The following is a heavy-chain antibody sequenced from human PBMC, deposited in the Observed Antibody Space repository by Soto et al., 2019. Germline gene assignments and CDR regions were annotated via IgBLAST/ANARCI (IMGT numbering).Heavy chain of an antibody. D-gene: IGHD5-12*01. CDR1: GVTFNRQD. Sequence: PSVKVSCKASGVTFNRQDMRWVRQAPGQGLEWMGGIIPMFGTPHYAEKFQDRVTITADESTGTAYLELSSLTSEDTAVYYCATSEGRGGYSFDYWGPGTLVTVSS. CDR2: IIPMFGTP. V-gene: IGHV1-69*13. CDR3: ATSEGRGGYSFDY. J-gene: IGHJ4*02.